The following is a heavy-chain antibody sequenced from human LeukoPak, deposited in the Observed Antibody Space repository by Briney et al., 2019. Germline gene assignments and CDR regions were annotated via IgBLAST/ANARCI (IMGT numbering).Heavy chain of an antibody. CDR3: ARGLSTVTTAHFDY. D-gene: IGHD4-17*01. CDR1: GGTFSSYA. CDR2: IIPIFGTA. Sequence: SVKVSCKASGGTFSSYAISWVRQAPGQGLKWMGGIIPIFGTANYAQKFQGRVTITADESTSTAYMELSSLRSEDTAVYYCARGLSTVTTAHFDYWGQGTLVTVSS. J-gene: IGHJ4*02. V-gene: IGHV1-69*13.